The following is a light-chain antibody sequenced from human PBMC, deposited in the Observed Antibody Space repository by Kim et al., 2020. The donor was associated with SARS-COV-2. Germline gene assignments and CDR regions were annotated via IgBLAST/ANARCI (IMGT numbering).Light chain of an antibody. CDR1: SSNIGAGYD. Sequence: RVPISGTGSSSNIGAGYDVHWYQQLPGTAPKLLIYGNSNRPSGVPDRFSGSKSGTSASLAITGLQAEDEADYYCQSYDSSLSGWVFGGGTQLTVL. V-gene: IGLV1-40*01. CDR3: QSYDSSLSGWV. CDR2: GNS. J-gene: IGLJ3*02.